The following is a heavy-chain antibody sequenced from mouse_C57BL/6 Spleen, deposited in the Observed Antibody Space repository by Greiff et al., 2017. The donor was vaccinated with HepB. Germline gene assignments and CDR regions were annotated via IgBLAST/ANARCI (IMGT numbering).Heavy chain of an antibody. J-gene: IGHJ4*01. CDR2: SRNKANDYTT. CDR3: ARDGTGTYAMDY. V-gene: IGHV7-1*01. D-gene: IGHD4-1*01. Sequence: EVKLVESGGGLVQSGRSLRLSCATSGFTFSDFYMEWVRQAPGKGLEWIAASRNKANDYTTEYSASVKGRFIVSRDTSQSILYLQMNALRAEDTAIYYCARDGTGTYAMDYWGQGTSVTVSS. CDR1: GFTFSDFY.